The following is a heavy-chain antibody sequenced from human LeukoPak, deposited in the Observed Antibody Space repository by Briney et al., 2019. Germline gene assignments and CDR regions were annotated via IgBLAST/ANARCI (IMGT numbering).Heavy chain of an antibody. Sequence: PGGSLRLSCAASGFTFSSYAMSWVRQAPGKGLEWVSAISGSGGSTYYADSVKGRFTISRDNSKNTLYLQMNSLRAEDTAVYYCAKWGTSSWSYYYYGMDVRGKGTTVTVSS. V-gene: IGHV3-23*01. J-gene: IGHJ6*04. CDR3: AKWGTSSWSYYYYGMDV. CDR2: ISGSGGST. CDR1: GFTFSSYA. D-gene: IGHD6-13*01.